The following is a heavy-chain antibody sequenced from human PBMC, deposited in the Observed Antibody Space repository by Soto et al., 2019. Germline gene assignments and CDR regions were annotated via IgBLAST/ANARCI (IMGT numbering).Heavy chain of an antibody. V-gene: IGHV4-59*08. D-gene: IGHD2-8*01. CDR2: IYYSGST. CDR3: ARTQSYCTNGVCYTEDMATFDY. Sequence: SETLSLTCTVSGGSISSYYWSWIRQPPGKGLEWIGYIYYSGSTNYNPSLKSRVTISVDTSKNQFSLKLSSVTAADTAVYYCARTQSYCTNGVCYTEDMATFDYWGQGTLVTVS. J-gene: IGHJ4*02. CDR1: GGSISSYY.